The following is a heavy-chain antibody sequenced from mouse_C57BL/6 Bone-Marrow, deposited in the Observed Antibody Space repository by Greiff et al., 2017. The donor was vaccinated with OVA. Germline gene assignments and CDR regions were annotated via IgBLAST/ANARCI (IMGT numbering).Heavy chain of an antibody. V-gene: IGHV1-54*01. CDR2: INPGSGGT. D-gene: IGHD2-4*01. CDR1: GYAFTNYL. CDR3: ERELRGGDC. J-gene: IGHJ4*01. Sequence: VQLKQSGAELVRPGTSVKVSCKASGYAFTNYLIEWVKQRPGQGLEWIGVINPGSGGTNYNEKFKGKATLTEDKSSITAYMQLSSLTSEDSAVYFCERELRGGDCWGQGASVTVSS.